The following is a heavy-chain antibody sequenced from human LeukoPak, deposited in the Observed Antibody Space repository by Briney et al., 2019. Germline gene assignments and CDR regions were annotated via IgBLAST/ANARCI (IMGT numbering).Heavy chain of an antibody. J-gene: IGHJ3*02. V-gene: IGHV4-34*01. Sequence: PSETLSPTCAVYGGSFSGYYWSWIRQPPGKGLEWIGEINHSGSTNYNPSLKSRATISVDTSKNQFSLKLSSVTAADTAVYYCARELLLDYYDSSGYAFDIWAKGQWSPSLQ. D-gene: IGHD3-22*01. CDR2: INHSGST. CDR3: ARELLLDYYDSSGYAFDI. CDR1: GGSFSGYY.